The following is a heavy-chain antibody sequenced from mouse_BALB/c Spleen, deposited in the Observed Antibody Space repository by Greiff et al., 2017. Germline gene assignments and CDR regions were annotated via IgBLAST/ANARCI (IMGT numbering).Heavy chain of an antibody. J-gene: IGHJ4*01. V-gene: IGHV5-17*02. D-gene: IGHD1-1*01. CDR3: ARGVYYARAMDY. Sequence: EVQGVESGGGLVQPGGSRKLSCAASGFTFSSFGMHWVRQAPEKGLEWVAYISSGSSTIYYADTVKGRFTISRDNPKNTLFLQMTSLRSEDTAMYYCARGVYYARAMDYWGKGTSVSVSS. CDR2: ISSGSSTI. CDR1: GFTFSSFG.